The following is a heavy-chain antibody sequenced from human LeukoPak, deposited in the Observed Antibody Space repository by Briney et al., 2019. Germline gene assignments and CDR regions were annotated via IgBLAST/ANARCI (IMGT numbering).Heavy chain of an antibody. CDR3: ASRNYYDSSGYFDAFDI. D-gene: IGHD3-22*01. Sequence: GGSLRLSCAASGFTFSSYAMHWVRQAPGKGLEYVSAISSNGDSTYYANSVKGRFTISRDNSKNTLYLQMGSLRAEDTAVYYCASRNYYDSSGYFDAFDIWGQGTMVTVS. CDR2: ISSNGDST. J-gene: IGHJ3*02. CDR1: GFTFSSYA. V-gene: IGHV3-64*01.